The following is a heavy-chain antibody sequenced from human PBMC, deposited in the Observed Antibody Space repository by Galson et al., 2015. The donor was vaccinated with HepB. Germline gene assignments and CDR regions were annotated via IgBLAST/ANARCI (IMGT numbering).Heavy chain of an antibody. J-gene: IGHJ4*02. CDR3: ASHIY. V-gene: IGHV3-30*04. CDR2: ISNVGSNR. CDR1: GFTFSGYA. Sequence: SLRLSCAASGFTFSGYAMHWVRQAPGKGLEWVAVISNVGSNRYYADSVKGRFTISRDNSKNTLYMQMNSLRAEDTAVYYCASHIYWGQGTLVTVSS.